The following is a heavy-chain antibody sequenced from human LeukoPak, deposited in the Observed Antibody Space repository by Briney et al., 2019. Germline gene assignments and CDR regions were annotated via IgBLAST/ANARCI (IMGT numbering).Heavy chain of an antibody. D-gene: IGHD5-24*01. CDR1: GYTFTGYY. Sequence: ASVKVSCKASGYTFTGYYMHWVRQAPGQGLEWMGWINPNSGGTNYAQKFQGRVTMTRDTSISTAYMELSRLRSDDTAVYYCARDSSPNRDGYNYWFDPWGQGTLVTVSS. V-gene: IGHV1-2*02. CDR2: INPNSGGT. CDR3: ARDSSPNRDGYNYWFDP. J-gene: IGHJ5*02.